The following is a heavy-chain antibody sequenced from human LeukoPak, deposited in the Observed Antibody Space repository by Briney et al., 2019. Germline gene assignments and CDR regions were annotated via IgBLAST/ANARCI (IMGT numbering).Heavy chain of an antibody. D-gene: IGHD1-26*01. Sequence: GGSLRLSCAASGFTFSTYGMTWVRQAPGKGLEWVSSISGSGGGTYYADSVKGRFTISRDNSKNTLYLQMNSLRAEDTAVYYCAKDDSIVGATVHWGQGTLVTVSS. J-gene: IGHJ4*02. CDR3: AKDDSIVGATVH. V-gene: IGHV3-23*01. CDR2: ISGSGGGT. CDR1: GFTFSTYG.